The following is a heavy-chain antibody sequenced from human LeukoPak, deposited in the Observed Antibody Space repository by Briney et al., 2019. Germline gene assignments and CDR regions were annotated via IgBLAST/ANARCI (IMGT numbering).Heavy chain of an antibody. CDR2: INPDGIMT. J-gene: IGHJ4*02. CDR1: GYKFISYY. CDR3: ARAASIFGVAMPAY. V-gene: IGHV1-46*01. Sequence: APVKVSCKASGYKFISYYVHWVRQAPGPGLEWMGMINPDGIMTNYAQKFQGRITLTRYMSTSTVYMELASLRSDDTAVYYCARAASIFGVAMPAYWGQGTLVTVSS. D-gene: IGHD3-3*01.